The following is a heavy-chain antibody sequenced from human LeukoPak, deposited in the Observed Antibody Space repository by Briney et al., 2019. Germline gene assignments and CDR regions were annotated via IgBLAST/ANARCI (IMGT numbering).Heavy chain of an antibody. CDR3: ARVLMDRSGCIDY. CDR2: IYYSGST. D-gene: IGHD6-19*01. Sequence: SETLSLTCAVSGYFISSGYYWGWIRQPPGKGLEWIGSIYYSGSTYYNPSLKSRVTISVDTSKNQFSLKLNPVTAADTAVYYCARVLMDRSGCIDYWGQGTLVTVSS. J-gene: IGHJ4*02. CDR1: GYFISSGYY. V-gene: IGHV4-38-2*01.